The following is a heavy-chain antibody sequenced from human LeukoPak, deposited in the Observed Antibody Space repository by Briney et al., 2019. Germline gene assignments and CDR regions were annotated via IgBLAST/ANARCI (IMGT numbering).Heavy chain of an antibody. CDR1: GYSFTSYG. CDR2: ISGYNGNT. J-gene: IGHJ4*02. Sequence: WASVKVSCKASGYSFTSYGLSWVRQAPGQGLEWMGWISGYNGNTNYAQNFQGRVTMTTDTSTSTAYMELRSLTSDDTAVYYCARGRKYTSGYRVTELGSGYSDYWGQGTLVTVSS. D-gene: IGHD5-18*01. CDR3: ARGRKYTSGYRVTELGSGYSDY. V-gene: IGHV1-18*01.